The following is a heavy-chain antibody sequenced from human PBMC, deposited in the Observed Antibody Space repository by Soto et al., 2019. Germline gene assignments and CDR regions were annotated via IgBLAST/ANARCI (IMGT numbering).Heavy chain of an antibody. D-gene: IGHD4-17*01. CDR3: AKEETVLVNYYYYYGMDV. CDR2: ISGSGYVT. Sequence: VQLLESGGGLVQPGGSLRLSCAASGFTFSSYAMSWVRQAPGMGLEWVSVISGSGYVTYYADSVKGRFTVSRDNSNNTVYLQMNSLRAEDTAVYYCAKEETVLVNYYYYYGMDVWGQGTTVTVSS. J-gene: IGHJ6*02. V-gene: IGHV3-23*01. CDR1: GFTFSSYA.